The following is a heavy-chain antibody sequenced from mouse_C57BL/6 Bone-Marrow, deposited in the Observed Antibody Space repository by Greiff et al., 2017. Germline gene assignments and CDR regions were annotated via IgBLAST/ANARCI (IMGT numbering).Heavy chain of an antibody. D-gene: IGHD1-1*01. Sequence: VQLKQSVAELVRPGASVKLSCTASGFNIKNTYMPWVKQRPEQGLEWIGRIDPANGNTKYAPKFQGKATITADTSSNTAYLQLSSLTSEDTAIYYCARTPPYYRYWYFDVWGTGTTVTVSS. CDR3: ARTPPYYRYWYFDV. J-gene: IGHJ1*03. CDR2: IDPANGNT. V-gene: IGHV14-3*01. CDR1: GFNIKNTY.